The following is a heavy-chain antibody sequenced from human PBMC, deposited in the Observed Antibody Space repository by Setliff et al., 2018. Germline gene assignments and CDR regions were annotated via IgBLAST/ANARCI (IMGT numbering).Heavy chain of an antibody. CDR1: GDTLTSYA. D-gene: IGHD2-15*01. Sequence: SVKVSCKASGDTLTSYAIHWVRQAPGQGLEWMGMIIPIFGSPHYAQRFQDRVIITADVSTRTAYMDLSSLRSEDTAIYYCAISSLSICSGGTCPNAFDIWGQGTMVTVSS. V-gene: IGHV1-69*13. CDR2: IIPIFGSP. J-gene: IGHJ3*02. CDR3: AISSLSICSGGTCPNAFDI.